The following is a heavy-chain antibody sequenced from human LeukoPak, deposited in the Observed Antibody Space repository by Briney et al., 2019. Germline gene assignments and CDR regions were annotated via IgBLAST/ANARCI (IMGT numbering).Heavy chain of an antibody. Sequence: ASVKVSCKASGYSFTSYDINWVRQAPGQGLEWMGIINPSGGSTSYAQKFQGRVTMTRDTSISTAYMELSRLRSDDTAVYYCARDLGELQGYFDYWGQGTLVTVSS. V-gene: IGHV1-46*01. CDR1: GYSFTSYD. CDR3: ARDLGELQGYFDY. D-gene: IGHD1-26*01. J-gene: IGHJ4*02. CDR2: INPSGGST.